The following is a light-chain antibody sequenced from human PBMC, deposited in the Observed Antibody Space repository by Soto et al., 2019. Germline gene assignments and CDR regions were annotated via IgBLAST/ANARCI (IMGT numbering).Light chain of an antibody. CDR3: CSFAGSYTVL. CDR1: SSDVGGYDY. V-gene: IGLV2-11*01. Sequence: QSALTQPRSVSGSPAQSVTISCTGTSSDVGGYDYVSWYQQHPGRAPKLIIYDVSRRPSGVPDRFSGSKSGNTASLTVSGLQAEDEADYYCCSFAGSYTVLFGGGTKLTVL. J-gene: IGLJ2*01. CDR2: DVS.